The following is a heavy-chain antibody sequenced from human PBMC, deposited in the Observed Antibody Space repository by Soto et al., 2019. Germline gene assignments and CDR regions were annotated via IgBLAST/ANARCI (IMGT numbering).Heavy chain of an antibody. J-gene: IGHJ4*02. CDR3: ATGPRRLSD. Sequence: PGGSLRLSCAASGFTFSDYYMSWIRQAPGKGLESLSYISGSSSDTNYADSVRGRFTISTNNAKNSPYLQMNSLRADDTAVYYCATGPRRLSDWGQGTLVIVSS. V-gene: IGHV3-11*06. CDR1: GFTFSDYY. D-gene: IGHD3-3*01. CDR2: ISGSSSDT.